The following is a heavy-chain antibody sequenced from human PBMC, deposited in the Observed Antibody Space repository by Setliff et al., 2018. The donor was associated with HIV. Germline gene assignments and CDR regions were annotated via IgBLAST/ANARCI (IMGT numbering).Heavy chain of an antibody. V-gene: IGHV1-18*01. Sequence: ASVKVSCKASGYSFINYGISWVRQAPGQGLEWMGWISTYSDETSSSQNLQGRLTMTTDTSTGTAYMEISSLTSEDTALYYCARGPLYGYDRGYFDYWGQGTLVTVSS. CDR1: GYSFINYG. CDR2: ISTYSDET. D-gene: IGHD5-12*01. J-gene: IGHJ4*02. CDR3: ARGPLYGYDRGYFDY.